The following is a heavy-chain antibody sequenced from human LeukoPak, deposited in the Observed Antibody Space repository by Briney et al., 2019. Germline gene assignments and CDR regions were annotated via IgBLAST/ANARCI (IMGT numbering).Heavy chain of an antibody. CDR2: IRSKAYGGTT. D-gene: IGHD5-18*01. Sequence: PGGSLRLSCTASGFTFGDYAMSWVRQAPGKGLEWVGFIRSKAYGGTTEYAASVKGRFTISRDDSKSIAYLQMNSLKTEDTAVYYCTRFDTGPLNFDYWGQGTLVTVSS. CDR3: TRFDTGPLNFDY. V-gene: IGHV3-49*04. CDR1: GFTFGDYA. J-gene: IGHJ4*02.